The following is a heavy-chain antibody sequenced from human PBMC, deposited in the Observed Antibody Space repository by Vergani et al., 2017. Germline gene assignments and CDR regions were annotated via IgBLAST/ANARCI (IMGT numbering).Heavy chain of an antibody. D-gene: IGHD2-21*01. Sequence: EVQLLESGGNLIQPGGSLRLSCGASGFTFSSYAMTWVRLAPGKGLQWVSAISGSGGSTYYADSVKGRFTISRDNSKNTLYLQMNSLRAEDTAVYYCAKEPGRIVVVIAIPFFDYWGQGTLVTVSS. CDR1: GFTFSSYA. J-gene: IGHJ4*02. CDR3: AKEPGRIVVVIAIPFFDY. CDR2: ISGSGGST. V-gene: IGHV3-23*01.